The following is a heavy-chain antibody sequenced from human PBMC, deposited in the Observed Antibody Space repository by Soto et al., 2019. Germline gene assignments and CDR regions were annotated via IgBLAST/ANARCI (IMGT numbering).Heavy chain of an antibody. CDR1: GGSINFYY. CDR3: ARHPGYYDVLTGYSTYYFDS. V-gene: IGHV4-59*08. Sequence: SETRSLTCTVSGGSINFYYWSWIRQPPGKGLEWIGSIYYRGNTNYNPSFKSRVTISVDTSKNQFSLRLNSVTAADTAVYCCARHPGYYDVLTGYSTYYFDSWGQGTLVTVSS. J-gene: IGHJ4*02. CDR2: IYYRGNT. D-gene: IGHD3-9*01.